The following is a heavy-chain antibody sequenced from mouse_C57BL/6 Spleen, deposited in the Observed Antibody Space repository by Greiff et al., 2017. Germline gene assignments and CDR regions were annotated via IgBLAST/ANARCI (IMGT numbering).Heavy chain of an antibody. Sequence: QVQLQQPGAELVRPGTSVKLSCKASGYTFTSYWMHWVKQRPGQGLEWIGVIDPSDSYTNYNQKFKGKATLTVDTSSSTAYMQLSSLTSEDSAVYYCARGGNYPYFDVWGTGTTGTVSS. J-gene: IGHJ1*03. CDR2: IDPSDSYT. V-gene: IGHV1-59*01. CDR1: GYTFTSYW. D-gene: IGHD2-1*01. CDR3: ARGGNYPYFDV.